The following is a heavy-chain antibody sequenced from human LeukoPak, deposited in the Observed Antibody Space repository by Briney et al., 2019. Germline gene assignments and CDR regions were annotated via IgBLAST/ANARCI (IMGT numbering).Heavy chain of an antibody. V-gene: IGHV4-61*01. CDR3: ARSITSSWYGDFQH. Sequence: SETLSLTCTVSGGSVSSGSYYWSWIRQPPGKGLEWIGYIYYSGSTNYNPSLKSRVTISVDTSKNQFSLKLSSVTAADTAVYYCARSITSSWYGDFQHWGQGTLVTVSS. CDR2: IYYSGST. CDR1: GGSVSSGSYY. D-gene: IGHD6-13*01. J-gene: IGHJ1*01.